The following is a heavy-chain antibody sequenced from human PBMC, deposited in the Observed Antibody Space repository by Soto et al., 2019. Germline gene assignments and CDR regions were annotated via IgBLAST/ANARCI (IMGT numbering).Heavy chain of an antibody. V-gene: IGHV1-69*13. D-gene: IGHD5-12*01. J-gene: IGHJ4*02. Sequence: AASVKVSCKASGGTFSSYAISWVRQAPGQGXEWMGGIIPIFGTANYAQKFQGRVTITADESTSTAYMELSSLRSEDTAVYYCAKSSKLIGYSGYDSYFDYWGQGTLVTVSS. CDR3: AKSSKLIGYSGYDSYFDY. CDR1: GGTFSSYA. CDR2: IIPIFGTA.